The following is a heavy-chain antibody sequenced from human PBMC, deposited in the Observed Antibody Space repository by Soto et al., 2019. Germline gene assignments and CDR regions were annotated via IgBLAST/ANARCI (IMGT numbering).Heavy chain of an antibody. D-gene: IGHD2-8*02. CDR2: ITSTGSTR. V-gene: IGHV3-48*03. J-gene: IGHJ4*02. Sequence: EVQLVKSGGGLVQPGGSLRLSCAASGFTFSSYEMNWVRQAPGKGLEWVSDITSTGSTRYYADSVKGRFTISRDNAKNSLYLQMNSLRAEDTAVYYCARGYCTSSACHWNFDYWGQGTLVTVSS. CDR1: GFTFSSYE. CDR3: ARGYCTSSACHWNFDY.